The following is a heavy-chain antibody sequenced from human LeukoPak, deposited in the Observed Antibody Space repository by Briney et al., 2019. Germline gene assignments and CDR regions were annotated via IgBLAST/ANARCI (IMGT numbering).Heavy chain of an antibody. D-gene: IGHD3-10*01. CDR3: ARAGGGFGELLYYFDY. CDR1: GVTFSSYA. Sequence: PGGSLRLSCAASGVTFSSYAMSWVRQAPGKGLEWVSAISGSGGSTYYADSVKGRFTISRDNAKNSLYLQMNSLRAEDTAVYYCARAGGGFGELLYYFDYWGQGTLVTVSS. CDR2: ISGSGGST. J-gene: IGHJ4*02. V-gene: IGHV3-23*01.